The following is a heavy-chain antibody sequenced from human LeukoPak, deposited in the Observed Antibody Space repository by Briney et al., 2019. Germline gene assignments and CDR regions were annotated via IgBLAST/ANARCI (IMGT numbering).Heavy chain of an antibody. CDR3: ARVDGIAAAGWFDP. J-gene: IGHJ5*02. CDR2: ISAYNGNT. V-gene: IGHV1-18*01. D-gene: IGHD6-13*01. Sequence: GGSVKVSCKASGYTFTSYGISWVRQAPGQGLEWMGCISAYNGNTNYAQKLQGRVTMTTDTSTSTAYMELRSLRSDDTAVYYCARVDGIAAAGWFDPWGQGTLVTVSS. CDR1: GYTFTSYG.